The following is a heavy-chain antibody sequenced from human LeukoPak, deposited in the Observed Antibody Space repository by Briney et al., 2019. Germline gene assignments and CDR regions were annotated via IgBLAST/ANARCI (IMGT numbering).Heavy chain of an antibody. CDR1: GVTISFYW. CDR2: INQVASEK. D-gene: IGHD3-16*01. V-gene: IGHV3-7*05. Sequence: GGSLTLSCAASGVTISFYWMGWVRQAPGKGLEWVANINQVASEKNYVDSVKGRFTISRDNAKNSLYLQMNSLRDEDTAVYYCAKYFGGNFDYWGQGTLVTVSS. J-gene: IGHJ4*02. CDR3: AKYFGGNFDY.